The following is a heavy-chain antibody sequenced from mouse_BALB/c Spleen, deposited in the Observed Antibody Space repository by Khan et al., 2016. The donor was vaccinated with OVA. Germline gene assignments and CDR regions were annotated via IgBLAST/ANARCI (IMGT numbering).Heavy chain of an antibody. D-gene: IGHD2-12*01. Sequence: QVQLKESGAERAKPGASVKMSCKASGYTFTTYWMHWVKQRPGQGLEWIGYINPTSGYTDYNEKFKDRATLSADKSSSTAYMQLSSLTSEDSAVYYCTRYRIDYWGQGTTLTVSS. CDR2: INPTSGYT. CDR3: TRYRIDY. V-gene: IGHV1-7*01. J-gene: IGHJ2*01. CDR1: GYTFTTYW.